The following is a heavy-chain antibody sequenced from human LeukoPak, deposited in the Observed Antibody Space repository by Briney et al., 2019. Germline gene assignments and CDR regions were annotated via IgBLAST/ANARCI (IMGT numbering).Heavy chain of an antibody. Sequence: SETLSLTCTVSGGSISSYYWSWIRQPPGKGLEWIGYIYYSGSTNYNPSLKSRVTISVDTSKNQFSLKLSSVTAADTAVYYCARSEGSGGYSNYFDYWGQGTLVTVSS. V-gene: IGHV4-59*01. CDR3: ARSEGSGGYSNYFDY. D-gene: IGHD5-12*01. J-gene: IGHJ4*02. CDR2: IYYSGST. CDR1: GGSISSYY.